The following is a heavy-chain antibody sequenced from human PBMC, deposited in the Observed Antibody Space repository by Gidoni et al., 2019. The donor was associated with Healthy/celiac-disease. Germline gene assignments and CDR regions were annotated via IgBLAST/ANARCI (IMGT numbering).Heavy chain of an antibody. D-gene: IGHD3-22*01. CDR2: ISYDGSNK. CDR1: GFTFGSYA. CDR3: ARDTRLITMIVVVMTEPDWYFDL. V-gene: IGHV3-30-3*01. J-gene: IGHJ2*01. Sequence: QVQLVESGGGVVQPGRSLRLSCAASGFTFGSYAMHGVRQAPGKGLEWVAVISYDGSNKYYADSVKGRFTISRDNSKNTLYLQMNSLRAEDTAVYYCARDTRLITMIVVVMTEPDWYFDLWGRGTLVTVSS.